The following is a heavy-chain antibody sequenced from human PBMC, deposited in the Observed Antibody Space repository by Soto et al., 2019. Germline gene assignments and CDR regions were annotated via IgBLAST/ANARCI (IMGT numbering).Heavy chain of an antibody. V-gene: IGHV1-69*04. CDR3: ARDRMDIVVVVAAHPQGEGMDV. J-gene: IGHJ6*02. Sequence: GASVKVSCKASGGTFSSYTISWVRQAPGQGLEWMGRIIPILGIANYAQKFQGRVTITADKSTSTAYMELSSLRSEDTAVYYCARDRMDIVVVVAAHPQGEGMDVWGQGTTVTVSS. D-gene: IGHD2-15*01. CDR1: GGTFSSYT. CDR2: IIPILGIA.